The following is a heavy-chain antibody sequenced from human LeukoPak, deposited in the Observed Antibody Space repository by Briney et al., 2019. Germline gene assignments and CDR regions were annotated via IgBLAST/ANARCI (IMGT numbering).Heavy chain of an antibody. J-gene: IGHJ4*02. CDR1: GGSISSYY. D-gene: IGHD3-3*01. V-gene: IGHV4-59*08. CDR3: ARLSSIDSWSDSGFHYFDY. Sequence: PSETLSLTCTVSGGSISSYYWSWIRQPPGKGLEWIGYIYYSGSTNYNPSLKSRVTISVDTSKNQFSLKLSSVTAADTAVYYCARLSSIDSWSDSGFHYFDYWGQGTLVTVSS. CDR2: IYYSGST.